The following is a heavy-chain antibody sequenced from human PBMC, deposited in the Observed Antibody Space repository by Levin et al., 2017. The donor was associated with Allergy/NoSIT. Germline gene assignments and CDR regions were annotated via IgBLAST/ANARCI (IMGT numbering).Heavy chain of an antibody. D-gene: IGHD3-22*01. J-gene: IGHJ5*02. CDR1: GGTFSSYA. CDR2: IIPIFGTA. V-gene: IGHV1-69*13. CDR3: ARVPYYYDSSGYYRGTPPANWFDP. Sequence: SVKVSCKASGGTFSSYAISWVRQAPGQGLEWMGGIIPIFGTANYAQKFQGRVTITADESTSTAYMELSSLRSEDTAVYYCARVPYYYDSSGYYRGTPPANWFDPWGQGTLVTVSS.